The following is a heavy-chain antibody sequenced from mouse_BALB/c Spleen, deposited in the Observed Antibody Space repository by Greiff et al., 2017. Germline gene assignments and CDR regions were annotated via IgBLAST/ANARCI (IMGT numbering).Heavy chain of an antibody. CDR3: ADYGYPPFAY. Sequence: EVQRVESGGGLVKPGGSLKLSCAASGFAFSSYDMSWVRQTPEKRLEWVAYISSGGGSTYYPDTVKGRFTISRDNAKNTLYLQMSSLKSEDTAMYYCADYGYPPFAYWGQGTLVTVSA. CDR2: ISSGGGST. D-gene: IGHD1-2*01. V-gene: IGHV5-12-1*01. J-gene: IGHJ3*01. CDR1: GFAFSSYD.